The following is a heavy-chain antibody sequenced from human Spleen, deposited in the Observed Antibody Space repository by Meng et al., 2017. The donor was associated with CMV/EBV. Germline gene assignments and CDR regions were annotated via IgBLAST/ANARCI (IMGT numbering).Heavy chain of an antibody. J-gene: IGHJ1*01. CDR1: GYTFTSYY. D-gene: IGHD1-26*01. Sequence: ASVKVSCKASGYTFTSYYMHWVRQAPGQGLEWMGIINPSGGSTSYAQKFQGRVTMTTDTSTSTAYMELRRLRSEDTAVYYCARVPYSGSYRGYFQHWGQGTLVTVSS. CDR2: INPSGGST. V-gene: IGHV1-46*01. CDR3: ARVPYSGSYRGYFQH.